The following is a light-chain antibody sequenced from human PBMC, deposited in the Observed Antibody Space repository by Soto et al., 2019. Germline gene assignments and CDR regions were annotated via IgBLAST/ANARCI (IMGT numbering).Light chain of an antibody. CDR1: QSISDY. CDR2: SAS. J-gene: IGKJ1*01. Sequence: DIQMTQSPSSLSASIGDRVTISCRASQSISDYLTWYQQKPGRAPKLLIYSASSLQTGVPSRFSGSGSGTDFTLTISGLQPEDFATYYCQQTYSTPTWTFGQGTKVDIK. V-gene: IGKV1-39*01. CDR3: QQTYSTPTWT.